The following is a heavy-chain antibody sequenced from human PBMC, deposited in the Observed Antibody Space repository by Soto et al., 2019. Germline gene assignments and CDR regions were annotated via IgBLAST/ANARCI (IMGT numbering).Heavy chain of an antibody. V-gene: IGHV4-59*01. J-gene: IGHJ5*02. CDR1: GGSISSYY. D-gene: IGHD2-2*01. CDR3: ARQGPASILTTWFDP. CDR2: IYYSGST. Sequence: SEPLSLTCTVSGGSISSYYWSWIRQPPGKGLEWIGYIYYSGSTNYNPSLKSRATISLDTSKNQFSLKLSSVTAADTAVYYCARQGPASILTTWFDPWGQGTLVTVSS.